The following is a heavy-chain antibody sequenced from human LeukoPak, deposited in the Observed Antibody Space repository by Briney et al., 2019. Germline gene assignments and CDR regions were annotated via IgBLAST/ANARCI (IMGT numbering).Heavy chain of an antibody. V-gene: IGHV3-15*01. J-gene: IGHJ4*01. CDR3: ATEVLLWFGANSDY. Sequence: GGSLRLSCAASGFTFSNAWMSWVRQAPGKGLEWVGRIRSKTDGGATDYAAPVKGRFTISRDDSKNTLYLQMNSLKTEDTAVYYCATEVLLWFGANSDYWGQEPWSPSPQ. CDR2: IRSKTDGGAT. D-gene: IGHD3-10*01. CDR1: GFTFSNAW.